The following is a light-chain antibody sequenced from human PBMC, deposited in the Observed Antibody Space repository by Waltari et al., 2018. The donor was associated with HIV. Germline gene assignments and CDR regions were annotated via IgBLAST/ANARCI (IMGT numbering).Light chain of an antibody. J-gene: IGKJ3*01. CDR3: QAFGGT. Sequence: VMTQSPATLSVSPGQRATLSCGASQSVRNRLAWYQQRPGQSPRLLIYDASTRATGVPDRFSAIGSGTEFTLTITSLQSEDFALYYCQAFGGTFGPGTRV. CDR2: DAS. V-gene: IGKV3-15*01. CDR1: QSVRNR.